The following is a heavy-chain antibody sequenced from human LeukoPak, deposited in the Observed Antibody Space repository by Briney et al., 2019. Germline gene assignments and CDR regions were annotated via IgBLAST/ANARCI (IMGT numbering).Heavy chain of an antibody. V-gene: IGHV3-9*01. CDR3: AREGKNYYYYMDV. CDR1: GFTFDDYA. CDR2: ISWNSGSI. Sequence: PGGSLRLSCAASGFTFDDYAMHWVRQAPGKGLEWVSGISWNSGSIGYADSVKGRFTISRDNAKNTLYLQMNSLRAEDTAVYYCAREGKNYYYYMDVWGKGTTVTVSS. J-gene: IGHJ6*03.